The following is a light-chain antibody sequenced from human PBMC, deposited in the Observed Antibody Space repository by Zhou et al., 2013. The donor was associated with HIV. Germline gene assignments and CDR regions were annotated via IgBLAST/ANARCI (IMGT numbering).Light chain of an antibody. V-gene: IGKV1-39*01. J-gene: IGKJ3*01. CDR2: AAS. CDR3: QHYYSYPFT. CDR1: QSISSY. Sequence: DIQMTQSPSSLSASVGDRVTITCQASQSISSYLNWYQQKPGKAPKLLIYAASSLQSGVPSRFSGSGSGTDFTLTISCLQSEDFATYYCQHYYSYPFTFGPGTKVDIK.